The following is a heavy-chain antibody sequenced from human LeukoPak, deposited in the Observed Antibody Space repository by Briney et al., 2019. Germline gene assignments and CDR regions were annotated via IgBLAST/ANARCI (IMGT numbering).Heavy chain of an antibody. V-gene: IGHV1-18*01. CDR3: ARALKYCSGGSCYGVYNWFDP. D-gene: IGHD2-15*01. CDR2: ISAYNGNT. Sequence: GASVKVSCKASGYTFTSYGISWVRQAPGQGLEWMGWISAYNGNTNYAQKFQGRVTMTRNTSISTAYMELSSLRSEDTAVYYCARALKYCSGGSCYGVYNWFDPWGQGTLVTVSS. J-gene: IGHJ5*02. CDR1: GYTFTSYG.